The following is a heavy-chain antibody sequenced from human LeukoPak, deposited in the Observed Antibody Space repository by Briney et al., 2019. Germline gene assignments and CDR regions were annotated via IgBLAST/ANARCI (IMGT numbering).Heavy chain of an antibody. CDR2: ISSSGTI. V-gene: IGHV3-48*02. Sequence: GGSLRLSCAASGFTFSIYAMSWVRQAPGKGLEWVSYISSSGTIYYADSVKGRFTISRDNAKNSLYLQMNSLRDEDTAVYYCARASWFDYWGQGTLVTVSS. CDR1: GFTFSIYA. D-gene: IGHD2-15*01. J-gene: IGHJ4*02. CDR3: ARASWFDY.